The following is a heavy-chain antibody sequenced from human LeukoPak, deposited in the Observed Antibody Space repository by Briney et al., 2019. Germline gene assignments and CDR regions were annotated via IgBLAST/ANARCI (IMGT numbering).Heavy chain of an antibody. Sequence: SQTLSLTCAVSGGSISSGGYSWSWIRQPPGKGLEWIGYIYHSGSTYYNPSLESRVTISVDRSKNQFSLKLSSVTAADTAVYYCARFCSGGSCPFDPWGQGTLVTVSS. D-gene: IGHD2-15*01. J-gene: IGHJ5*02. CDR3: ARFCSGGSCPFDP. V-gene: IGHV4-30-2*01. CDR1: GGSISSGGYS. CDR2: IYHSGST.